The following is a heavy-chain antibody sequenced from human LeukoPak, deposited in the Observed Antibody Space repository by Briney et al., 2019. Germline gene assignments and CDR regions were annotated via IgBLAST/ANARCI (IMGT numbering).Heavy chain of an antibody. Sequence: SETLSLTCAVYGGSFSGYYWSWIRQPPGKGLEWIGEINHSGSTNYNPSLKSRVTISVDTSKNQFSLKLSSVTAADTAVYYCARLGNRDGYNYFLDYWGQGILVTVSS. CDR3: ARLGNRDGYNYFLDY. J-gene: IGHJ4*02. D-gene: IGHD5-12*01. CDR1: GGSFSGYY. V-gene: IGHV4-34*01. CDR2: INHSGST.